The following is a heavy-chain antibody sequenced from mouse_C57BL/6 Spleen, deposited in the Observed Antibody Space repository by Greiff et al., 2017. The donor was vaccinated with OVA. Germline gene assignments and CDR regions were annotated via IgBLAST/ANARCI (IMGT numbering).Heavy chain of an antibody. V-gene: IGHV3-6*01. CDR1: GYSITSGYY. D-gene: IGHD2-10*02. CDR3: AREGYGNYGFDY. CDR2: ISYDGSN. Sequence: VQLKESGPGLVKPSQSLSLTCSVTGYSITSGYYWNWIRQFPGNKLEWMGYISYDGSNNYNPSLKNRISITRDTSKNQFFLKLNSVTTEDTATYYCAREGYGNYGFDYWGQGTTLTVSS. J-gene: IGHJ2*01.